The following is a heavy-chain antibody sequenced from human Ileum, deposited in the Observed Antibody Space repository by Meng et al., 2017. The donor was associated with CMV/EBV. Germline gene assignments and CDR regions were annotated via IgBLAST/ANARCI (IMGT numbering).Heavy chain of an antibody. D-gene: IGHD6-6*01. V-gene: IGHV2-5*02. Sequence: QITLKESCPTPVKPTQTLTLTCTFSGFSLTTNVESVGWIRQPPGKALEWLALIHGGGGKQYSPSLQSRLTATRDTSKNQVVLTMTNMDPVDTATYYCVHRYSSSSGQVSWGQGTLVTVSS. J-gene: IGHJ5*02. CDR2: IHGGGGK. CDR1: GFSLTTNVES. CDR3: VHRYSSSSGQVS.